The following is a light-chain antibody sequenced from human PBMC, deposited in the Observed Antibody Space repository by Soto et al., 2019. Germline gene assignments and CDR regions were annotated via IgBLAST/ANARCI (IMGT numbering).Light chain of an antibody. CDR3: QQYGTSPRT. CDR1: QSVSSNY. V-gene: IGKV3-20*01. J-gene: IGKJ1*01. Sequence: EIVLTQSPDTLSLSPGERATLSCRASQSVSSNYFAWYQQKSGQAPRLLIYGASSRASGIPDRLSGSASGTDFILTISRLEPEDFALYYCQQYGTSPRTFGQGTKVEVK. CDR2: GAS.